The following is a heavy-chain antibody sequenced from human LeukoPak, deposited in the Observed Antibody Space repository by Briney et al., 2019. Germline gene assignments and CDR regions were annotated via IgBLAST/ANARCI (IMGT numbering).Heavy chain of an antibody. D-gene: IGHD2-15*01. V-gene: IGHV3-23*01. CDR2: ISGSGGST. J-gene: IGHJ4*02. Sequence: GGSLRLSCAASGFTFSSYAMSWVRQAPGKGLEWVSAISGSGGSTYYADSVKGRFTISRDNSKNTLYLQMNSLRAEDTAVYYCAKCRVVPNGARSFDYWGQGTLVTVSS. CDR1: GFTFSSYA. CDR3: AKCRVVPNGARSFDY.